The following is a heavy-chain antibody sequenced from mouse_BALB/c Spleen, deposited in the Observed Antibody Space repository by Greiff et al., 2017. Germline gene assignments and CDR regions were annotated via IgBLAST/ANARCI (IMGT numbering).Heavy chain of an antibody. CDR2: ISSGGST. CDR3: ARGLMYYYGSSYFDY. Sequence: EVMLVESGGGLVKPGGSLKLSCAASGFTFSSYAMSWVRQTPEKRLEWVASISSGGSTYYPDSVKGRFTISRDNARNILYLQMSSLRSEDTAMYYCARGLMYYYGSSYFDYWGQGTTLTVAS. D-gene: IGHD1-1*01. V-gene: IGHV5-6-5*01. CDR1: GFTFSSYA. J-gene: IGHJ2*01.